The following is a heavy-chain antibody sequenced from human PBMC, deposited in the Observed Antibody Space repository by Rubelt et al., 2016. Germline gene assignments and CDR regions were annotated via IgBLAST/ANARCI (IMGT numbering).Heavy chain of an antibody. CDR3: TTDPRRCFMTTVNTCRAFDI. CDR2: IKSKTDGETT. J-gene: IGHJ3*02. V-gene: IGHV3-15*01. Sequence: GGSLRLSCAASGFTFSSYWMSWDRQAPGKGLEWVGRIKSKTDGETTDYAAPVKGRFTISRDDSKNTLFLQMNSLKTEDTAVYYCTTDPRRCFMTTVNTCRAFDIWGQGTMVTVSS. D-gene: IGHD4-17*01. CDR1: GFTFSSYW.